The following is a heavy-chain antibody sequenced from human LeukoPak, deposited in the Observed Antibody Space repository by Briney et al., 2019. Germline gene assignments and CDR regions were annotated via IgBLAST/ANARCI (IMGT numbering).Heavy chain of an antibody. J-gene: IGHJ3*02. Sequence: PGGSLRLSCAASGFTFSSYAMHWVRQAPGKGLEWVAVISYDGSNKYYADSVKGRFTISRDNSKNTLYLQMNSLRAEDTAVYYCASLSIAAAAMNDAFDIWGQGTMVTVSS. CDR3: ASLSIAAAAMNDAFDI. D-gene: IGHD6-13*01. CDR1: GFTFSSYA. CDR2: ISYDGSNK. V-gene: IGHV3-30*04.